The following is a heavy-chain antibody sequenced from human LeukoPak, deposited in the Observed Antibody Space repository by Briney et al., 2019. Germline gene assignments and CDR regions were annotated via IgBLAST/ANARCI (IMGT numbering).Heavy chain of an antibody. Sequence: SVKVSCKASGGTFSSYAISWVRQAPGQGLEWMGGIIPIFGTANYAQKFQGRVTITADKSTSTAYMELSSLRPEDTAIYYCAKSGVDGWHFDLWGRGTLVTVSS. D-gene: IGHD2-8*01. CDR3: AKSGVDGWHFDL. CDR1: GGTFSSYA. V-gene: IGHV1-69*06. J-gene: IGHJ2*01. CDR2: IIPIFGTA.